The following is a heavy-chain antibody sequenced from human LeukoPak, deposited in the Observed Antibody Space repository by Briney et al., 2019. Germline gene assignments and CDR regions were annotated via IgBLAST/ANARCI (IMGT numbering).Heavy chain of an antibody. D-gene: IGHD3/OR15-3a*01. CDR3: AKGLGVASLIVDALDM. CDR2: ITWNSGSV. V-gene: IGHV3-9*03. Sequence: PGGSLRLSCAASGFTYHDYAMHWVRQVPGKGLEWVSGITWNSGSVLYADSVRGRFTISRDNAKNSLYLQMNSLRPEDMAFYYCAKGLGVASLIVDALDMWRQGRMVTV. J-gene: IGHJ3*02. CDR1: GFTYHDYA.